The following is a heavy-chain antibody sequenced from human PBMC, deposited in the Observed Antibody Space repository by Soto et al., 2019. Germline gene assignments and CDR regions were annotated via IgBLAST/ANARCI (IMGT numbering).Heavy chain of an antibody. CDR2: IGESGTPT. V-gene: IGHV3-23*01. CDR3: ARYIPGVRYYGMDV. D-gene: IGHD2-2*01. CDR1: GFTFSSYA. J-gene: IGHJ6*02. Sequence: GGSLRLSCAASGFTFSSYAMKWVRQAPGKGLEWVSLIGESGTPTYYADSVKGRFTISRDNSENTLFLEMYSLRAEDTAVYYCARYIPGVRYYGMDVWGQGTTVTVSS.